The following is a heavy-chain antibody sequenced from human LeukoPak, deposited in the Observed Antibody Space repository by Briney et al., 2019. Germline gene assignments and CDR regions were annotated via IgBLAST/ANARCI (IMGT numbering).Heavy chain of an antibody. CDR1: DGSFSDYY. J-gene: IGHJ6*03. D-gene: IGHD2-8*01. CDR3: ARGGYCTNGVCYRPHYFYYYMDV. Sequence: SETLSLTCAVYDGSFSDYYCSWIRQPPGKGLEWIGEINHSGSTNYNPSLKSRVTISVDTSKNQFSLKLSSVTAADTAVYYCARGGYCTNGVCYRPHYFYYYMDVWGKGTTVTVS. V-gene: IGHV4-34*01. CDR2: INHSGST.